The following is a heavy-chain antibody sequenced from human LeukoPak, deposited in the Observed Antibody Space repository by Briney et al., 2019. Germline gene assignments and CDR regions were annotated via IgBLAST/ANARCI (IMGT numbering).Heavy chain of an antibody. CDR2: IYYSGST. D-gene: IGHD1-1*01. J-gene: IGHJ4*02. V-gene: IGHV4-31*03. Sequence: SETLSLTCTVSGGSISCGGYYWSWIRQHPGKGLEWIGYIYYSGSTYYNPSLKSRVTISVDTSKNQFSLKLTSVTAADTAVYYCARQLYGMVDYWGQGTLVTVSS. CDR1: GGSISCGGYY. CDR3: ARQLYGMVDY.